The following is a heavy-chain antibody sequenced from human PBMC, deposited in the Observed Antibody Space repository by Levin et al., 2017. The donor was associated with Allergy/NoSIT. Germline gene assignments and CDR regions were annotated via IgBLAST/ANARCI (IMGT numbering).Heavy chain of an antibody. CDR3: AREGRWGEHFDL. D-gene: IGHD3-16*01. CDR1: DFTFRSFW. V-gene: IGHV3-74*01. J-gene: IGHJ2*01. Sequence: LSLTCAASDFTFRSFWMHWVRQAPGKGLVWVSRINSDGSSTIYADSVKGRFTISRDNAKNTLYLQTNSLRAEDTAVYYCAREGRWGEHFDLWGRGTLVTVSS. CDR2: INSDGSST.